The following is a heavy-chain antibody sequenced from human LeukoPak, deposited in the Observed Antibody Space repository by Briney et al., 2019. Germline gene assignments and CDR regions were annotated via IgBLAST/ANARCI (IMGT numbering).Heavy chain of an antibody. D-gene: IGHD3-10*01. J-gene: IGHJ3*02. CDR1: GYTFTGYY. V-gene: IGHV1-2*02. CDR3: ARDRGHPAAFDI. Sequence: ASVTVSCKASGYTFTGYYMHWVRQAPGQGLEWMGWINPNSGGTNYAQKFQGRVTMTRDTSISTAYMELSRLRSDDTAVYYCARDRGHPAAFDIWGQGTMVTVSS. CDR2: INPNSGGT.